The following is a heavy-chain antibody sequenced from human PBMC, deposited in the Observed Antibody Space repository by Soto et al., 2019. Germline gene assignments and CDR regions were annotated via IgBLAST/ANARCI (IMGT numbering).Heavy chain of an antibody. Sequence: LSLTCTVSGGSISSYYWSWIRQPPGKGLEWIGYIYYSGSTNYNPSLKSRVTISVDTSKNQFSLKLSSVTAADTAVYYCARLEREATIPYFDYWGQGTLVTVSS. J-gene: IGHJ4*02. CDR1: GGSISSYY. CDR3: ARLEREATIPYFDY. V-gene: IGHV4-59*01. D-gene: IGHD5-12*01. CDR2: IYYSGST.